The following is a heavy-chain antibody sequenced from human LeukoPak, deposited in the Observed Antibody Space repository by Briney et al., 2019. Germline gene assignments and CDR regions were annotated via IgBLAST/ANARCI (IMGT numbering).Heavy chain of an antibody. CDR2: ISYDGSNK. V-gene: IGHV3-30*03. CDR1: GFTFSSYS. D-gene: IGHD3-22*01. CDR3: ARGDAYYYDSSGYGFDY. Sequence: GGSLRLSCAASGFTFSSYSMNWVRQAPGKGLEWVAVISYDGSNKYYADSVRGRFTISRDNSKNTLYLQMNSLRAEDTAVYYCARGDAYYYDSSGYGFDYWGQGTLVTVSS. J-gene: IGHJ4*02.